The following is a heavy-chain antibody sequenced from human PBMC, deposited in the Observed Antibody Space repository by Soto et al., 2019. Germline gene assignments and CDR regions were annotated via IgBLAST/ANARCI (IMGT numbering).Heavy chain of an antibody. D-gene: IGHD4-17*01. J-gene: IGHJ6*02. CDR1: GFTFSSYS. V-gene: IGHV3-21*01. CDR2: ISSSSSYI. Sequence: GGSLRLSCAASGFTFSSYSMNWVRQSPGKGLEWVSSISSSSSYIYYADSVKGRFTISRDNAKNSLYLQMNSLRAEDTAVYYCASGRTPVRGRGMDVWGRGTTVTVSS. CDR3: ASGRTPVRGRGMDV.